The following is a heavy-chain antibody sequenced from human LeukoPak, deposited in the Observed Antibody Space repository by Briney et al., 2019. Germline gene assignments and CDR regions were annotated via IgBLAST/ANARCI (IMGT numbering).Heavy chain of an antibody. CDR2: ISWNSGSI. J-gene: IGHJ3*02. V-gene: IGHV3-9*01. Sequence: GGSLRLSCAASGFSISSSAMNWVRQAPGKGLEWVSGISWNSGSIGYADSVKGRFTISRDNAKNSLYLQMNSLRAEDTALYYCAKDHPYSSSWYAFDIWGQGTMVTVSS. CDR3: AKDHPYSSSWYAFDI. CDR1: GFSISSSA. D-gene: IGHD6-13*01.